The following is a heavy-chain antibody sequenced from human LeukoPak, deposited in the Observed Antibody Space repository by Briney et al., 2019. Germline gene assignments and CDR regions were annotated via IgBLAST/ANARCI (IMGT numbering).Heavy chain of an antibody. D-gene: IGHD6-13*01. CDR1: GGSISSAAYY. V-gene: IGHV4-39*01. Sequence: SETLSLTCTVSGGSISSAAYYWGWVRQPPGKGLDWIGSIYYTGTTYYSPSLQTRATLSFDTSKNQFSLKLTSVTAADTAVYFCARRPIAAGKNWFDPWGQGTLVTVSS. CDR2: IYYTGTT. CDR3: ARRPIAAGKNWFDP. J-gene: IGHJ5*02.